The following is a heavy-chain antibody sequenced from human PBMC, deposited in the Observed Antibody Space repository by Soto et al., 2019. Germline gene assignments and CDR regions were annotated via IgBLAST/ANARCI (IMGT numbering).Heavy chain of an antibody. CDR2: IYYSGST. V-gene: IGHV4-39*01. CDR1: GGSISSSSYY. Sequence: QLQLQESGPGLVKPSETLSLTCTVSGGSISSSSYYWGWIRQPPGKGLEWIGSIYYSGSTYYNPSLKSRVTISVDTSKNQFSLKLSSVTAADTAVYYCARHTTIFGVVITTQFDYWGQGTLVTVSS. J-gene: IGHJ4*02. D-gene: IGHD3-3*01. CDR3: ARHTTIFGVVITTQFDY.